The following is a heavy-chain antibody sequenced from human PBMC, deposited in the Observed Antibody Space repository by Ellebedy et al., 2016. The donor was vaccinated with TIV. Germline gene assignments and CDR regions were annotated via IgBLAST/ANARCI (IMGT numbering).Heavy chain of an antibody. J-gene: IGHJ3*01. CDR2: VYYSGST. CDR3: AKIRGYFFEDGAFDL. V-gene: IGHV4-59*11. Sequence: MPGGSLRLSCTVSGGSIGSHYWNWIRQPPGRGLEWIGHVYYSGSTHYNPSLKSRVTMSVDTSRNEFSLKLTSVTAADTAVYYCAKIRGYFFEDGAFDLWGQGTLVTVSS. CDR1: GGSIGSHY. D-gene: IGHD5-12*01.